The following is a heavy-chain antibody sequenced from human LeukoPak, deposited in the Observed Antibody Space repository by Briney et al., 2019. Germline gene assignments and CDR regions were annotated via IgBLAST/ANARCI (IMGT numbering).Heavy chain of an antibody. CDR2: ICFSGST. CDR1: GGSISSSSYY. D-gene: IGHD3-10*01. V-gene: IGHV4-39*07. J-gene: IGHJ4*02. Sequence: NTSETLSLTCTVSGGSISSSSYYWGWIRQPPGKGLEWIGTICFSGSTYYSPSLKSRVTISIDTSKNQFSLKLSSVTAADTAVYYCARESRSDDCYDYWGQGTLVTASS. CDR3: ARESRSDDCYDY.